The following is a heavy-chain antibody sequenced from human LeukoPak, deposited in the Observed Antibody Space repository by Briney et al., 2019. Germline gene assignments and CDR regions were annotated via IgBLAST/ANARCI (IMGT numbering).Heavy chain of an antibody. CDR2: ISGSGSSS. CDR1: GFTFSSYA. D-gene: IGHD3-22*01. V-gene: IGHV3-23*01. CDR3: AKEKYYYDSSGSKFIDY. Sequence: PVGSLRLSCAASGFTFSSYAMSWVRQAPGKGLEWVSSISGSGSSSYYADSVKGRFTISRDSSKNTLYLQMNSLRAEDTAVYYCAKEKYYYDSSGSKFIDYWGQGTLVTVSS. J-gene: IGHJ4*02.